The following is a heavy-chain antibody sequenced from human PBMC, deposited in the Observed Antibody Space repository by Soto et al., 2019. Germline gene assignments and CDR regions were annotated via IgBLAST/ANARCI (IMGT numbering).Heavy chain of an antibody. D-gene: IGHD3-22*01. V-gene: IGHV1-69*13. J-gene: IGHJ2*01. CDR3: ARGRDTYYYDSSGSSGWYFDL. CDR1: GGPFSSDG. CDR2: ITPIFRAT. Sequence: GASVEVCFKASGGPFSSDGISLVRQAPGQGLGWMGGITPIFRATKYAQKFQGRVTITADESTSTAYMELSSLRSEDTAVYYCARGRDTYYYDSSGSSGWYFDLWGRGTMVTVSS.